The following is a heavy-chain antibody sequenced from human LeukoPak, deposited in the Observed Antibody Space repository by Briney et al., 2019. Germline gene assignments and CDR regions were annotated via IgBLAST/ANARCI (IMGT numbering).Heavy chain of an antibody. Sequence: SVKVSCKASGFTFTSSAVQWVRQARGQRLEWIGWIVVGSGNTNYAQKFQERVTITRDMSTSTAYMELSSLRSKDTAVYYCAAAGSGYGLFDYWGQGTLVTVSS. J-gene: IGHJ4*02. CDR1: GFTFTSSA. V-gene: IGHV1-58*01. D-gene: IGHD5-18*01. CDR3: AAAGSGYGLFDY. CDR2: IVVGSGNT.